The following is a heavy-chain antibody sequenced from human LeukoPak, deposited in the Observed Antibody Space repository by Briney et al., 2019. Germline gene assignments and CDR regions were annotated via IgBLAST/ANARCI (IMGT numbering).Heavy chain of an antibody. Sequence: GGSVRLSCAASGFTLSSYWMHWPRQAPGKGLVGVSRINCDWSSTSHAVSVKGRFTIPRDNAKNTLYLKMNSLRAEGTAVYYGARGGFFDYWGQGTLVTVSS. CDR3: ARGGFFDY. J-gene: IGHJ4*02. D-gene: IGHD3-16*01. CDR2: INCDWSST. V-gene: IGHV3-74*01. CDR1: GFTLSSYW.